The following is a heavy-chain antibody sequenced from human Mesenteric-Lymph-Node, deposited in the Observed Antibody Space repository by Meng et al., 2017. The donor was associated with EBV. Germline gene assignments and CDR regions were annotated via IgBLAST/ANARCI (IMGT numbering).Heavy chain of an antibody. V-gene: IGHV4-30-2*06. Sequence: LHRPESESGLVTPSQPRSLSSTFSVGPVNSGCSSWGLIRQSPEKGLEWIGYVHHSGLTYYNPSLETRVIISLERSKNQFSLKLTSVTAADTAVYYCAGGDYVNQFNYWGQGTLVTVSS. CDR1: VGPVNSGCSS. CDR3: AGGDYVNQFNY. CDR2: VHHSGLT. D-gene: IGHD4-17*01. J-gene: IGHJ4*02.